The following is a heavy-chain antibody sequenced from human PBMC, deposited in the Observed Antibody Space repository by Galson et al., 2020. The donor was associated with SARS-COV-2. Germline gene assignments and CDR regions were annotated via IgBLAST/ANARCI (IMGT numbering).Heavy chain of an antibody. D-gene: IGHD6-13*01. V-gene: IGHV4-38-2*01. CDR2: ISQSGST. CDR3: ARQGQQQELVDY. J-gene: IGHJ4*02. CDR1: GYSILSGYY. Sequence: SETLSLTCAVSGYSILSGYYWGWIRQPPGKGLEWIGSISQSGSTYSNPSLKSRVTMSVDTSKNQFSLTLSSMTAADTAVYFCARQGQQQELVDYWGRGSLVTVSS.